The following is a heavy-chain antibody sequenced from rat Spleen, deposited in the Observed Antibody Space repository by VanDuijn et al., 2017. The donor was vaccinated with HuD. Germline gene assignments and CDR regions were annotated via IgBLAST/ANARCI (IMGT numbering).Heavy chain of an antibody. CDR2: IGGNGNA. Sequence: QVQLKESGPGLVQPSQTLSLTCTVSGFSLISYGVSWVRQPPGKGLEWMGVIGGNGNANYNSVLKSRLSISRDTSKSQVFLKMNNLQTEDTAMYFCARSDYSSPYYFDYWGQGVMVTVSS. V-gene: IGHV2S61*01. J-gene: IGHJ2*01. D-gene: IGHD1-2*01. CDR3: ARSDYSSPYYFDY. CDR1: GFSLISYG.